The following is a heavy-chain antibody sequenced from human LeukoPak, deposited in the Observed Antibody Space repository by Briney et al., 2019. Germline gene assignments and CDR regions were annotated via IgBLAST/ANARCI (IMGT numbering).Heavy chain of an antibody. Sequence: SETLSLTCTVSGGSISSYYWSWIRQPPGKGLEWIGYIYYSGSTNYNPSLKSRVTISVDTSKNQFSPKLSSVTAADTAVYHCARQTYYYGSGSPLFDYWGQGTLVTVSS. CDR1: GGSISSYY. CDR3: ARQTYYYGSGSPLFDY. CDR2: IYYSGST. V-gene: IGHV4-59*08. J-gene: IGHJ4*02. D-gene: IGHD3-10*01.